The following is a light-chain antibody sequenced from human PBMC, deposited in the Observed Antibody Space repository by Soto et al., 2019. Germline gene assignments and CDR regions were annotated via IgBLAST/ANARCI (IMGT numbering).Light chain of an antibody. CDR3: QQRSNWPRT. Sequence: EIVLTQSPATLSLSPGERATLSCMASQSVSSYLAWYQQKPGQAPRLLIYDAPNRATGIPARFSGSGSGTDFTLTISSLEPEDFAVYYCQQRSNWPRTFGGGTKVEIK. V-gene: IGKV3-11*01. CDR2: DAP. CDR1: QSVSSY. J-gene: IGKJ4*01.